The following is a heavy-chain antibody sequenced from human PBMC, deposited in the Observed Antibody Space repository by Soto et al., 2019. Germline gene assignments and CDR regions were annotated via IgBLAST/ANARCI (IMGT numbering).Heavy chain of an antibody. CDR2: IYHSGTT. D-gene: IGHD5-12*01. CDR1: GGSISSGDYS. Sequence: QLQLQESGSGLVKPSQTLSLTCAVSGGSISSGDYSWNWIRQPPGKGLEWIGYIYHSGTTYYNPSLTSRVTISVDRSKNQFSLKLSSLTAADTAVYYCARQVDSGYGENLDYWGQGTLVTVSS. CDR3: ARQVDSGYGENLDY. V-gene: IGHV4-30-2*01. J-gene: IGHJ4*02.